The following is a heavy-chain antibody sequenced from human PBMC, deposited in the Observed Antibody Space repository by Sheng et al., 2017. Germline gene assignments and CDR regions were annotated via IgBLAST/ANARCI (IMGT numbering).Heavy chain of an antibody. V-gene: IGHV4-38-2*02. J-gene: IGHJ6*02. Sequence: QVQLQESGPGLVKPSETLSLTCAVSGYSISSGYYWGWIRQPPGKGLEWIGSIYHSGSTYYNPSLKSRVTISVDTSKNQFSLKLSSVTAADTAVYYCARDGPSGYHYYYYGMDVWGQGTTVTVSS. D-gene: IGHD3-3*01. CDR3: ARDGPSGYHYYYYGMDV. CDR1: GYSISSGYY. CDR2: IYHSGST.